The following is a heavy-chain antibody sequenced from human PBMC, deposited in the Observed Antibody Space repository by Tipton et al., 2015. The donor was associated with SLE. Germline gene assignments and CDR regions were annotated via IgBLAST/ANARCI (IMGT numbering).Heavy chain of an antibody. CDR1: GGSFSGYY. CDR2: INHSGST. V-gene: IGHV4-34*01. J-gene: IGHJ2*01. Sequence: TLSLTCAVYGGSFSGYYWSWIRQPPGKGLEWIGEINHSGSTNYNPSLKSRVTISVDTSKNQFSLKLSSVTAADTAVYYCARAAVTGSGRHWYFDLWGRGTLVTVSS. D-gene: IGHD6-19*01. CDR3: ARAAVTGSGRHWYFDL.